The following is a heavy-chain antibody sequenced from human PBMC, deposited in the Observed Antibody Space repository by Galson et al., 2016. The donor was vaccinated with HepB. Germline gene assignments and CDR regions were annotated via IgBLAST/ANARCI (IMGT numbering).Heavy chain of an antibody. Sequence: SVKVSCKVSGYTFTGYYMHWVRQAPGQGLEWMGWINPNSGDTNYAQKFQGRVTVTRDTSISTAYMELSGLGSDDTAVYYCARDLQGLPVAGHRKNYYYYYMDVWGKGTTVTVSS. CDR1: GYTFTGYY. CDR2: INPNSGDT. D-gene: IGHD6-19*01. J-gene: IGHJ6*03. V-gene: IGHV1-2*02. CDR3: ARDLQGLPVAGHRKNYYYYYMDV.